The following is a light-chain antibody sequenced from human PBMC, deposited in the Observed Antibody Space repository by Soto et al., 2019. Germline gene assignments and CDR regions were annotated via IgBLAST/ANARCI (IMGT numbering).Light chain of an antibody. CDR1: QSVSSSF. CDR3: QQYARSPKT. CDR2: DAS. Sequence: EIALTQYPGNLSLSPGERATLSCRASQSVSSSFLAWYQQKPGQALRLLIYDASSRATGIPDRFSGSGSGTDFTLTISRLEPEDFAVYYCQQYARSPKTFGQGTKVDIK. J-gene: IGKJ1*01. V-gene: IGKV3-20*01.